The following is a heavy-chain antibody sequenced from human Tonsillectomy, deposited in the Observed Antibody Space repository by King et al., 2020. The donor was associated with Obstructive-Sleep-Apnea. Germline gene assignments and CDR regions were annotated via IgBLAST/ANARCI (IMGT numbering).Heavy chain of an antibody. D-gene: IGHD1-1*01. CDR1: GGSISGGLYY. Sequence: QLQESGPGLVQPSETLSLRCSVSGGSISGGLYYWGWIRQPPGQGLEWIGTFYDTGTIYYDPSLKSRVTISLDTSKNQLSLKLTSVTAADTAVFYCAAHYWNYEVDFWGQGTLVTVSS. V-gene: IGHV4-39*07. J-gene: IGHJ4*02. CDR2: FYDTGTI. CDR3: AAHYWNYEVDF.